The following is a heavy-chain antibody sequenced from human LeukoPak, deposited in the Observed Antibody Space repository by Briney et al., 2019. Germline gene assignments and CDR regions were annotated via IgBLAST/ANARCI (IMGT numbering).Heavy chain of an antibody. CDR1: GFTFSSYG. Sequence: PGGSLRLSCAASGFTFSSYGIHWVRQAPGKGLEWVAVIWYDGNKKYYADSVKGRFTISRDNSKNTLYLQMNSLRVEDTAVYYCARDASDYLTTVTTLRHDAFDIWGQGTMVTVSS. CDR2: IWYDGNKK. V-gene: IGHV3-33*01. CDR3: ARDASDYLTTVTTLRHDAFDI. D-gene: IGHD4-17*01. J-gene: IGHJ3*02.